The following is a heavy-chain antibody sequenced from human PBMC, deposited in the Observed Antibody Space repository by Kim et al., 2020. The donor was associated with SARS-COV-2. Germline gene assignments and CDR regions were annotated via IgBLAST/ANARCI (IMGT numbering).Heavy chain of an antibody. D-gene: IGHD6-13*01. J-gene: IGHJ6*02. Sequence: VKGRFTIYRDNSKNTLYLQMNSLRAEDTAVYYCAKVSRSSSWYGLGMDVWGQGTTVTVSS. V-gene: IGHV3-30*02. CDR3: AKVSRSSSWYGLGMDV.